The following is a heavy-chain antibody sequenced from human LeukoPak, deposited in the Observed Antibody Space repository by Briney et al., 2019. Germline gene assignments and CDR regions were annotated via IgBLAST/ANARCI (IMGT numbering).Heavy chain of an antibody. CDR1: GFTFSSYA. CDR2: IGGSGGGT. Sequence: GGSLRLSCAASGFTFSSYAMSWVRQAPGKGLEWVSAIGGSGGGTYYADSVKGRFTISRDNSKNTLYLQMNSLRAEDTAVYYCAKIIAAAGLDYWGQGTLVTVSS. J-gene: IGHJ4*02. CDR3: AKIIAAAGLDY. D-gene: IGHD6-13*01. V-gene: IGHV3-23*01.